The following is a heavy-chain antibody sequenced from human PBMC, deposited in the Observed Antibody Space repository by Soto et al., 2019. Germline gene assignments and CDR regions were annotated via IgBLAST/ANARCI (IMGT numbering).Heavy chain of an antibody. J-gene: IGHJ4*02. CDR3: ARRRGLGEISPFFDH. CDR2: IYPNGRT. D-gene: IGHD3-16*02. CDR1: SASLDSDN. Sequence: QVHLQESGPGLVKPSETLSLTCAVSSASLDSDNWSCIRQPPGKGLGWIGYIYPNGRTNYNPSLRGRVAISMGKSKSQLSLGLDSVFAAEAAVYFCARRRGLGEISPFFDHWGQGTLVTVSS. V-gene: IGHV4-59*01.